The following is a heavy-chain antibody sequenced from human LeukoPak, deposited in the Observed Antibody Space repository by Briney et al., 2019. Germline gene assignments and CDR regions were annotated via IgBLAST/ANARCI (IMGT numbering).Heavy chain of an antibody. D-gene: IGHD2-2*01. CDR1: GFTFSSYA. CDR2: ISGSGGST. Sequence: GGSLRLSCAASGFTFSSYAMSWVRQAPGKGPEWVSAISGSGGSTYYADSVKGRFTISRDNSKNTLYLQMNSLRAEDTAVYYCAKGRLSLGYCSSTSCSSWFDPWGQGTLVTVSS. V-gene: IGHV3-23*01. CDR3: AKGRLSLGYCSSTSCSSWFDP. J-gene: IGHJ5*02.